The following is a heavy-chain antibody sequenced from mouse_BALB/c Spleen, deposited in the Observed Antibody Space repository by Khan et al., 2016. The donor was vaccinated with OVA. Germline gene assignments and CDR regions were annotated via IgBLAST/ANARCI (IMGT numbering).Heavy chain of an antibody. CDR1: GFTFSDYY. V-gene: IGHV5-4*02. J-gene: IGHJ3*01. CDR3: ARGYYGDPFAY. D-gene: IGHD2-13*01. Sequence: EVELVESGGGLVKPGGSLKLSCAASGFTFSDYYMYWVRQTPEKRLEWVATISDGGSYTSYPDSVKGRFTISRDEVKNNLDLQMSSRKSEDTAIYDWARGYYGDPFAYWGQGTLVTVSA. CDR2: ISDGGSYT.